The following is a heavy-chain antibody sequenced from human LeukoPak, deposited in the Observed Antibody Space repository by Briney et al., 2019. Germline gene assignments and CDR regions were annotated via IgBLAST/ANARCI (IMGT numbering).Heavy chain of an antibody. V-gene: IGHV1-69*04. J-gene: IGHJ4*02. CDR3: ARSSVAATGY. CDR2: IIPILGIA. D-gene: IGHD6-19*01. Sequence: ASVTVSCKASGGTFSSYAISWVRQAPGQGLEWMGRIIPILGIANYAQKFQGRVTMTRNTSISTAYMELSSLRSEDTAVYYCARSSVAATGYWGQGTLVTVSS. CDR1: GGTFSSYA.